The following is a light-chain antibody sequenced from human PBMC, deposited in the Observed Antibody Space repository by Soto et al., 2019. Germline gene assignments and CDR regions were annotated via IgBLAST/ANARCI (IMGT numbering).Light chain of an antibody. CDR3: QHYKNYPWT. J-gene: IGKJ1*01. V-gene: IGKV1-8*01. CDR1: QDVGRY. Sequence: AIRMTQSPSSLSASAGDRVAIDCRASQDVGRYLAWYQQKPGKAPKLLIDGASTLESGVPLRFSGGGSGTDFTLTISCLQSEDFATYYCQHYKNYPWTFGQGTTVEIK. CDR2: GAS.